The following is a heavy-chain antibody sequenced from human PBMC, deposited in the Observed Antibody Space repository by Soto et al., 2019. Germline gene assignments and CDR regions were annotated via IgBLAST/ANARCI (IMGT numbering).Heavy chain of an antibody. V-gene: IGHV4-59*08. J-gene: IGHJ4*01. CDR3: ARHPPSSPFDS. Sequence: SETLSLTCAVSGVSITNYYWSWVRQSPGKGLEWIAYIYYSRSANYNPSFKSRVTISLDTSKNHVSLKLNSVTAADTAVYYCARHPPSSPFDSWGQGTQVTVSS. CDR2: IYYSRSA. CDR1: GVSITNYY.